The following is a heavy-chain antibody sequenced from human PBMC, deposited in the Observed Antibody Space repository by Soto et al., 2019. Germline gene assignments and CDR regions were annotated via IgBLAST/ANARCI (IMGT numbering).Heavy chain of an antibody. Sequence: ASVKVSCKASGYTFTSYGISWVRQAPGQGLEWMGWISAYNGNTNYAQKLQGRVTMTTDTSTSTAYMELRSLRSDDTAVYYCARDSMDYDFWSGYNPRWFDPWGQGTLVTSPQ. V-gene: IGHV1-18*01. CDR2: ISAYNGNT. D-gene: IGHD3-3*01. J-gene: IGHJ5*02. CDR1: GYTFTSYG. CDR3: ARDSMDYDFWSGYNPRWFDP.